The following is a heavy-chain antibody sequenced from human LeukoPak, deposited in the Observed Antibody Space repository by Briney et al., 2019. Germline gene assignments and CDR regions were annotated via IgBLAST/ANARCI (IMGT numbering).Heavy chain of an antibody. Sequence: TGGSLRLSCAASGFTVSSNYMSWVRQAPGKGLEWVSVIYSGGSTYYADSVKGRFTISRDNSKNTLYLQMNSLRAEDTAVYHCARDLSFGSGSNWGQGTLVTVSS. CDR1: GFTVSSNY. D-gene: IGHD3-10*01. CDR3: ARDLSFGSGSN. CDR2: IYSGGST. V-gene: IGHV3-66*01. J-gene: IGHJ4*02.